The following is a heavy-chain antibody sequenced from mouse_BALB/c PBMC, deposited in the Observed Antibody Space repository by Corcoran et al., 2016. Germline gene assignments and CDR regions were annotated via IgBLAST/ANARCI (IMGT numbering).Heavy chain of an antibody. V-gene: IGHV9-3-1*01. Sequence: QIQLVPSGPELKKPGETVKISCKAAGYTFKNYGMNWVKQAPGKGLKWMGWINTYTGEPTYADDFKGRFAFSLETSASTAYLQINNLKNEDTATYFCARRTARATSWFAYWGQGTLVTVSA. J-gene: IGHJ3*01. CDR1: GYTFKNYG. D-gene: IGHD3-2*01. CDR2: INTYTGEP. CDR3: ARRTARATSWFAY.